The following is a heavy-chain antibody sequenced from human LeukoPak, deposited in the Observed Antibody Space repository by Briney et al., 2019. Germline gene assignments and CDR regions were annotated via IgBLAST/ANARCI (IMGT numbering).Heavy chain of an antibody. V-gene: IGHV4-4*08. D-gene: IGHD3/OR15-3a*01. J-gene: IGHJ5*02. CDR1: GGSISSYY. CDR3: ARDSGFWTFDP. CDR2: IYYSGST. Sequence: SETLSLTCTVSGGSISSYYWSWIRQPPGKGLEWIGYIYYSGSTNYNPSLKSRLTMAVDTSKNQISLKLMSVTAADTAVYYCARDSGFWTFDPWGQGALVTVSS.